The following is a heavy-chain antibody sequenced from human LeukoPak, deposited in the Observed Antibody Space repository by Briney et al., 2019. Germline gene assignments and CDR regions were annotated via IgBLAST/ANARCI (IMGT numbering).Heavy chain of an antibody. Sequence: GESLKISCKASGYNFTNHWVAWVRQRPGKGLEWMGIIWPDVSDTRYSPSFQGLVSISVDKSISTAHLQWRSLKASDTALYFCARHSDVPLDLWGQGTLVIVSS. V-gene: IGHV5-51*01. CDR1: GYNFTNHW. CDR2: IWPDVSDT. CDR3: ARHSDVPLDL. D-gene: IGHD6-6*01. J-gene: IGHJ5*02.